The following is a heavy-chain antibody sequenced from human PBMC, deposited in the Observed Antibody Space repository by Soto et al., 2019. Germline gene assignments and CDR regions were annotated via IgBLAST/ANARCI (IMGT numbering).Heavy chain of an antibody. CDR3: AKDGADDDYGDSDY. V-gene: IGHV3-23*01. J-gene: IGHJ4*02. CDR2: ISGSGGTV. CDR1: GFTFRSYA. Sequence: EVQLLESGGGLVQPGGSLRLSCAASGFTFRSYAMNWVRQAPGKRLEWVSSISGSGGTVYYADSVKGRFTTSRDNSKNTLFLQLNSLRAEDTAVYYCAKDGADDDYGDSDYWGQGTLVTVSS. D-gene: IGHD4-17*01.